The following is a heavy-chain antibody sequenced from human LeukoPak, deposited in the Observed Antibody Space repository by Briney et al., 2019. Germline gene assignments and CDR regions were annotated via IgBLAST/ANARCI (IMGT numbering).Heavy chain of an antibody. V-gene: IGHV5-51*01. CDR3: ARVDSAVGLPYYYDY. D-gene: IGHD5-18*01. CDR2: IYPGDYDT. CDR1: GYSITSYW. Sequence: GESMQISCAGSGYSITSYWIGCVRQMPGKGLEWMGIIYPGDYDTSYSPFYQRQVTISDDKTISTAYLQRSSLEATDAAKYYRARVDSAVGLPYYYDYWGQGTLVAVSA. J-gene: IGHJ4*02.